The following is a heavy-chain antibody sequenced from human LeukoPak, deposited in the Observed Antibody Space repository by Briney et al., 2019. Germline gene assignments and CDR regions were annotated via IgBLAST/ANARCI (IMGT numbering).Heavy chain of an antibody. D-gene: IGHD2-21*01. CDR3: VREYSRSVVAGSRPDL. J-gene: IGHJ4*02. CDR2: MYYRGTT. V-gene: IGHV4-39*02. CDR1: GGSTSSSSYY. Sequence: SETLALTCSVSGGSTSSSSYYWGWIRQSPGKGLEWIGSMYYRGTTYENSSLKSRVTLSIDTSKNQFSLKLTSVTAADTAVYYCVREYSRSVVAGSRPDLWGQGLLVTVSS.